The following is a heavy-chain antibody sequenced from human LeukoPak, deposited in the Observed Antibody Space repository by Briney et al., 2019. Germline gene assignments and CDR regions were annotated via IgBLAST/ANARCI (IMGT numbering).Heavy chain of an antibody. V-gene: IGHV4-61*02. J-gene: IGHJ4*02. CDR3: ARVYYDSSGYLILDY. CDR2: IYTSGST. D-gene: IGHD3-22*01. Sequence: SQTLSLTXTVSGGSISSGSYYWSWIRQPAGTGLEWIGRIYTSGSTNYNPSLKSRFTISVDTSKNQFSLKLSSVTAADTAVYYCARVYYDSSGYLILDYWGQGTLVTVSS. CDR1: GGSISSGSYY.